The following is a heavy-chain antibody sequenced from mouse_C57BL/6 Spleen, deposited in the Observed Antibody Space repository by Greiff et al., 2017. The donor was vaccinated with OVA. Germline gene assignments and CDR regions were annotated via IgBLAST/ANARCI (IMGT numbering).Heavy chain of an antibody. CDR2: INPNNGGT. J-gene: IGHJ3*01. CDR3: ASFQVSH. Sequence: EVQLQQSGPELVKPGASVKISCKASGYTFTDYYMNWVKQSHGKSLEWIGDINPNNGGTSYNQKFKGKATLTVDKSSSTAYMELRSLTSEDSAVYYCASFQVSHWGQGTLVTVSA. V-gene: IGHV1-26*01. CDR1: GYTFTDYY.